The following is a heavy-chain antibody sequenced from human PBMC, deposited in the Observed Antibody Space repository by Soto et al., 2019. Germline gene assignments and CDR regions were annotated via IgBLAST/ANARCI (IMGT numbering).Heavy chain of an antibody. J-gene: IGHJ5*02. CDR3: ARGAYDFWSGYFWFDP. CDR2: IGTAGDT. D-gene: IGHD3-3*01. V-gene: IGHV3-13*01. Sequence: LRLSCAASGFTFSSYDMHWVRQATGKGLEWVSAIGTAGDTYYPGSVKGRFTISRENAKNSLYLQMNSLRAGDTAVYYCARGAYDFWSGYFWFDPWGQGTLVTVSS. CDR1: GFTFSSYD.